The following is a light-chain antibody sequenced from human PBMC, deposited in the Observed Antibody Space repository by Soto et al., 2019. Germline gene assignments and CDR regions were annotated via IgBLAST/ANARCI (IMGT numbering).Light chain of an antibody. CDR1: QGISSY. CDR3: QQYYSYPST. J-gene: IGKJ4*01. Sequence: AIRMTQSPSSLSASTGDRVTTTCRASQGISSYLAWYQQKPGKAPKLLIYAASTLQSGVPSRFSGSGSGTDFTLTISCLQSEDFATYYCQQYYSYPSTFGGGTKV. CDR2: AAS. V-gene: IGKV1-8*01.